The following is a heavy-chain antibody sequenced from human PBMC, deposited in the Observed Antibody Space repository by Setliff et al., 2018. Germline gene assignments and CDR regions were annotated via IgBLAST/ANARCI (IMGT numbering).Heavy chain of an antibody. CDR2: IGPGGDT. J-gene: IGHJ6*03. Sequence: GGSLRLSCAASGFTFSSYWMHWVRQAPGKGLVWVSSIGPGGDTDYPGSVKGRFTVSRENANNSLYLRMNSLRAGDTAVYFCARRGYPFYYFHLDVWGKGTTVTVSS. CDR1: GFTFSSYW. CDR3: ARRGYPFYYFHLDV. D-gene: IGHD2-15*01. V-gene: IGHV3-13*01.